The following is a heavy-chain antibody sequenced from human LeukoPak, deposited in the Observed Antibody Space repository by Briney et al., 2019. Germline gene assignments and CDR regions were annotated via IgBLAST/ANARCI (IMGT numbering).Heavy chain of an antibody. CDR1: GFTFSSYE. V-gene: IGHV3-48*03. D-gene: IGHD3-9*01. Sequence: GGSLRLSCAASGFTFSSYEMNWVRQAPGKGLEWVSYTSSSGSTIYYADSVKGRFTISRDNAKNSLYLQMNSLRAEDTAVYYCARQDYDILTGYYRYFDYWGQGTLVTVSS. CDR3: ARQDYDILTGYYRYFDY. CDR2: TSSSGSTI. J-gene: IGHJ4*02.